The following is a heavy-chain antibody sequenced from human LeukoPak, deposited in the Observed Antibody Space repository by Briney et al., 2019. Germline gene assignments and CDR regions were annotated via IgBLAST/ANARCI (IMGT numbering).Heavy chain of an antibody. J-gene: IGHJ2*01. CDR2: ISGSGRST. D-gene: IGHD1-26*01. Sequence: GGSLRLSCAVSGFTFSNYAMTWVRQAPGKGLEWVSAISGSGRSTEYADSVKGRFTISRDNSKNTLYLQLNSLRAEDTAIYYCAKGRGVGATGYLDVWGRGTLVTVSS. V-gene: IGHV3-23*01. CDR3: AKGRGVGATGYLDV. CDR1: GFTFSNYA.